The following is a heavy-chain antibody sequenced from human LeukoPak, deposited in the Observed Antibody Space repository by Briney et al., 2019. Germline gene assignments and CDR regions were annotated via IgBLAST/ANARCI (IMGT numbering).Heavy chain of an antibody. V-gene: IGHV3-48*01. CDR2: ISSSSSTI. J-gene: IGHJ3*02. CDR1: GFTFSSYS. D-gene: IGHD3-22*01. CDR3: ARKYYYDSSGYNYREHAFDI. Sequence: GGSLRLSCAASGFTFSSYSMNWVRQAPGKGLEWVAYISSSSSTIYYADSVKGRFTISRDNAKNSLYLQMNSLRAEDTAVYYCARKYYYDSSGYNYREHAFDIWGQGTMVTVSS.